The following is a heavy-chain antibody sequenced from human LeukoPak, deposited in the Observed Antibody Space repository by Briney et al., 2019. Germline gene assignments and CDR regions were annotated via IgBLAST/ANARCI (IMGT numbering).Heavy chain of an antibody. CDR3: ARDRRYCSSSTCRTPADYYYYGMDV. J-gene: IGHJ6*02. CDR1: GLTFSSHW. V-gene: IGHV3-13*04. Sequence: GGSLRLSCAASGLTFSSHWMHWVRQTTGKGLEWVSTIGTAGDTYYPGSVKGRFTISRENAKNSLYLQMNSLRAEDTAVYYCARDRRYCSSSTCRTPADYYYYGMDVWGQGTTVTVSS. CDR2: IGTAGDT. D-gene: IGHD2-2*01.